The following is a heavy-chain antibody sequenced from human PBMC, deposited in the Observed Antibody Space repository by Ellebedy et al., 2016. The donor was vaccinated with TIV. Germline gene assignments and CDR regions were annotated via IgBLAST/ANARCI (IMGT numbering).Heavy chain of an antibody. D-gene: IGHD5-12*01. CDR1: GGSISSGGSY. Sequence: SETLSLTXTVSGGSISSGGSYWSWIRQHPGKGLEWIGYIYYSGSTYYNPSLKSRVTISVDTSKNQFSLKLSSVTAADTAVYYCARGGLRSGYDFDYWGQGTLVTVSS. J-gene: IGHJ4*02. V-gene: IGHV4-31*03. CDR3: ARGGLRSGYDFDY. CDR2: IYYSGST.